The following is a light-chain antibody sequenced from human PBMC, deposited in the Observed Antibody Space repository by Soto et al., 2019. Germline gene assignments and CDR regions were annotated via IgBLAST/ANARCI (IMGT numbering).Light chain of an antibody. CDR2: GAS. J-gene: IGKJ5*01. Sequence: EIVMTKSPATLYESPGERATLSCRASQSVSSNLAWYQQKPGQAPRLLMYGASTRATGIPARFSGSGSGTEFTLTISSLQSEDFAVYYCQQYHNWPPITFGQGRLLEVK. CDR3: QQYHNWPPIT. V-gene: IGKV3-15*01. CDR1: QSVSSN.